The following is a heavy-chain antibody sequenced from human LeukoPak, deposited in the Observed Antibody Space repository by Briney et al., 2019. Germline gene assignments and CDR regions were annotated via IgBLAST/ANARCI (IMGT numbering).Heavy chain of an antibody. CDR3: AKSSQSYYFDS. D-gene: IGHD2-2*01. Sequence: GGSLRLSCAASRFTFSSYAMSWVRQAPGKGLEWVANIKQDGSEKYYVDSVKGRFTISRDNAKNSLYLQMNSLRAEDTAVYYCAKSSQSYYFDSWGQGTLVTVSS. CDR2: IKQDGSEK. CDR1: RFTFSSYA. J-gene: IGHJ4*02. V-gene: IGHV3-7*03.